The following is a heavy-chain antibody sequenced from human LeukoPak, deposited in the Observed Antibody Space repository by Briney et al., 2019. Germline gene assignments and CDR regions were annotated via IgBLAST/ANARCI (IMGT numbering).Heavy chain of an antibody. Sequence: SETLSLTCAVYGGSFSGYYWSWIRQSPGKGLEWIGENTHSGITNYNPSLESRVTISVETSKHQFSLNLNSVTAADTAVYYCARGLASGWVDYWGQGTLVTVSS. J-gene: IGHJ4*02. CDR2: NTHSGIT. V-gene: IGHV4-34*01. CDR1: GGSFSGYY. D-gene: IGHD6-19*01. CDR3: ARGLASGWVDY.